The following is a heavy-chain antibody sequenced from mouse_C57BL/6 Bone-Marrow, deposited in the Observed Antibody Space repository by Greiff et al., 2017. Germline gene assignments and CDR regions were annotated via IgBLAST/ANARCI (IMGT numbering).Heavy chain of an antibody. CDR3: ARSPRLGGFAY. CDR2: IRNKANGYTT. V-gene: IGHV7-3*01. CDR1: GFTFTDYY. Sequence: EVMLVESGGGLVQPGGSLSLSCAASGFTFTDYYMSWVRQPPGKALEWLGFIRNKANGYTTEYSASVKGRFTISRDNSQSILYLQMNALRAEDSATYYCARSPRLGGFAYWGQGTLVTVSA. J-gene: IGHJ3*01.